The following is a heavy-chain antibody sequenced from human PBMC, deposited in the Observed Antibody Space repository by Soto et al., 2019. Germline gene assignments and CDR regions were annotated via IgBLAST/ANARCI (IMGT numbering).Heavy chain of an antibody. V-gene: IGHV4-39*01. Sequence: QLQLQESGPGLVKTSETLSLTCTVSGGSISSSNYFWGWLRQPPGKGLEWIGRMYYSGSTYYNPSLNRLGTISCDASKTHFSLQLGSGTAADAGMYCCGLQGERTIRPLNGFEPWGQGTRVTVSS. CDR1: GGSISSSNYF. J-gene: IGHJ5*02. CDR2: MYYSGST. CDR3: GLQGERTIRPLNGFEP. D-gene: IGHD3-16*01.